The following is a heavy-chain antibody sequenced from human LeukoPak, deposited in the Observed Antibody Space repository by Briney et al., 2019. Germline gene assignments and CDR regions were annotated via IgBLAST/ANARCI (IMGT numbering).Heavy chain of an antibody. V-gene: IGHV3-23*01. J-gene: IGHJ6*03. CDR2: SRSGGST. CDR3: TRDHPFSITEYYMDV. CDR1: GFTFGSYA. Sequence: GGSLRLSCAASGFTFGSYAMTWVRQAPGKGLEWVSASRSGGSTYYADSVKGRFTISRDNSKNTLYLQMNSLRAEDTAVYYCTRDHPFSITEYYMDVWGKGTTVIISS. D-gene: IGHD3-10*01.